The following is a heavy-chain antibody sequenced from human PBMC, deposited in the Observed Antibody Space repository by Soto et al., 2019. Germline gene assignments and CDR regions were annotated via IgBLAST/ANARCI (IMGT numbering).Heavy chain of an antibody. J-gene: IGHJ5*02. V-gene: IGHV4-31*03. D-gene: IGHD3-10*01. CDR3: ARGITMVRGVILDSFDP. CDR1: GGSISSGGYY. Sequence: QVQLQESGPGLVKPSQTLSLTCTVSGGSISSGGYYWSWIRQDPGKGLEWIGYFYYSGSTYYNPSLKSRVTISVDTSKNQFSLKLSSVTAADTAVYYCARGITMVRGVILDSFDPWGQGTLVTVSS. CDR2: FYYSGST.